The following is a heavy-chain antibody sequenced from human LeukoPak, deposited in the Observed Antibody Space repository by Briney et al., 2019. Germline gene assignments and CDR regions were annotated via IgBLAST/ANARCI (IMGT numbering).Heavy chain of an antibody. CDR1: GFTFSSYA. Sequence: TGGSLRLSCAASGFTFSSYAMSWVRQAPGKGLEWVSAISGSGGSTYYADSVKGRFTISRDNSKNTLYLQMNSLRAEDTAVYYCAKDKSSSSWYMSFQHWGQGTLVTVSS. J-gene: IGHJ1*01. D-gene: IGHD6-13*01. CDR2: ISGSGGST. V-gene: IGHV3-23*01. CDR3: AKDKSSSSWYMSFQH.